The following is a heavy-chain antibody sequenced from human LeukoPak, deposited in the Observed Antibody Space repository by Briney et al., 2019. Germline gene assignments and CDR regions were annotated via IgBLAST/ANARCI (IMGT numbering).Heavy chain of an antibody. J-gene: IGHJ4*02. CDR1: GFTFSSYS. CDR2: ISSSSSYI. Sequence: GGSLRLSCAASGFTFSSYSMNWVRQAPGKGLEWVSSISSSSSYIYYADSVKGRFTISRDNAKNSLYLHMNSLRAEDTAVYYCARYRGASGYHFDYWGQGTLVTVSS. CDR3: ARYRGASGYHFDY. V-gene: IGHV3-21*01. D-gene: IGHD5-12*01.